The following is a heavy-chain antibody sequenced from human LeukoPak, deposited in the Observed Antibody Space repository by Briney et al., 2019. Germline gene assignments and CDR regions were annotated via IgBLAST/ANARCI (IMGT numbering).Heavy chain of an antibody. CDR3: AKDRGGVVMSIRFDY. D-gene: IGHD3-22*01. Sequence: GGSLRLSCAASGFTFSSYGMHWVRQAPGKGLERVAFIRYDGSNKYYADSVKGRFTISRDNSKNTLYLQMNSLRAEDTAVYYCAKDRGGVVMSIRFDYWGQGTLVTVSS. J-gene: IGHJ4*02. CDR2: IRYDGSNK. V-gene: IGHV3-30*02. CDR1: GFTFSSYG.